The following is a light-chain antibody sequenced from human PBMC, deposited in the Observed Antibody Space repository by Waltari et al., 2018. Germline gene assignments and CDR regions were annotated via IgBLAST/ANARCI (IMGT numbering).Light chain of an antibody. V-gene: IGKV3-20*01. CDR2: GAS. CDR1: QRVSSSY. Sequence: EIVLTQSPGTLSLSPGERATLSCRASQRVSSSYLAWYQQKPGQAPRVLIHGASNRATGIPDRFSDSGSGTDFTLTISRLEPEDFAVYYCQQYGSSPWTFGQGTKVEIK. J-gene: IGKJ1*01. CDR3: QQYGSSPWT.